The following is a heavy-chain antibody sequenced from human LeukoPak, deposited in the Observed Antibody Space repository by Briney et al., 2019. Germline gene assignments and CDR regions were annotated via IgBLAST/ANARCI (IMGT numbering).Heavy chain of an antibody. CDR3: TGNYYGSGSYADFDY. Sequence: PGGSLRLSCATSGFTFNDHYLGWVRQAPGKGLEWVGRTRNRANSYTTEYAASVKGRFTISRDDSKNSLRLQMNSLKTEDTAVYYCTGNYYGSGSYADFDYWGQGTLVTVSS. J-gene: IGHJ4*02. V-gene: IGHV3-72*01. CDR1: GFTFNDHY. D-gene: IGHD3-10*01. CDR2: TRNRANSYTT.